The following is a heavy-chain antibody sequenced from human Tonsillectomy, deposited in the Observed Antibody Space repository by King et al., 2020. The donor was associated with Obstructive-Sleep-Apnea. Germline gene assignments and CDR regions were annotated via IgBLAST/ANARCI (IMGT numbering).Heavy chain of an antibody. Sequence: VQLQESGPGLVKPSETLSLTCTVSGGSISSYYWTWIRQPPGKGLEWIGYIYYSGSPNYNPSLKSRVTISVDTSKNQFSLKLSSVTAADTAVYYCARVGDILNYYFDYWGQGTLVTVSS. J-gene: IGHJ4*02. V-gene: IGHV4-59*01. CDR1: GGSISSYY. CDR2: IYYSGSP. D-gene: IGHD3-9*01. CDR3: ARVGDILNYYFDY.